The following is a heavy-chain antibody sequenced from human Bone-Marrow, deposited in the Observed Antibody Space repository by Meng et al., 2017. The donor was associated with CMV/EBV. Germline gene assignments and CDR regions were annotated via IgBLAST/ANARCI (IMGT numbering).Heavy chain of an antibody. J-gene: IGHJ6*02. Sequence: GGSLRLSCAASGFTVSSNYMSWVRQAPGKGLEWVSVIYSGGSTYYADSAKGRFTISRDNSKNTLYLQMNSLRAEDTAVYYCARGRWSDTAMVYGMDVWGQGTTVTVSS. D-gene: IGHD5-18*01. CDR1: GFTVSSNY. CDR2: IYSGGST. CDR3: ARGRWSDTAMVYGMDV. V-gene: IGHV3-66*02.